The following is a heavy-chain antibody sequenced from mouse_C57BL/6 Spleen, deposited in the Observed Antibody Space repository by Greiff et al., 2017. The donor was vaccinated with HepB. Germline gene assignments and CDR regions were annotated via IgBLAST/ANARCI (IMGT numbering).Heavy chain of an antibody. Sequence: EVQRVESGGGLVKPGGSLKLSCAASGFTFSSYAMSWVRQTPEKRLEWVATISDGGSYTYYPDKVKGRFTISRDNAKNNLYLQRSQLKSEDTAMYYCAREGVTGTLAWFAYWGQGTLVTVSA. CDR2: ISDGGSYT. J-gene: IGHJ3*01. CDR3: AREGVTGTLAWFAY. D-gene: IGHD4-1*01. V-gene: IGHV5-4*01. CDR1: GFTFSSYA.